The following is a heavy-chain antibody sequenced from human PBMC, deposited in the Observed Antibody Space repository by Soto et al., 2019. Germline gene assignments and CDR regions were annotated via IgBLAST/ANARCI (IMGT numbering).Heavy chain of an antibody. Sequence: PGGSLRLSCAASGFTFSGSAMHWVRQASGKGLEWVGRIRSKANSDATAYVASVKGRFTISRDDSKNTAYLQMNSLKTEDTAVYYCTSQIDSYGFVYWGQGTLVTVSS. CDR1: GFTFSGSA. V-gene: IGHV3-73*01. J-gene: IGHJ4*02. CDR3: TSQIDSYGFVY. CDR2: IRSKANSDAT. D-gene: IGHD5-18*01.